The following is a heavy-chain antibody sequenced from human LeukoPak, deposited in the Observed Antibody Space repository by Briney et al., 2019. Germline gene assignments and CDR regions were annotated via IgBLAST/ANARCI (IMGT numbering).Heavy chain of an antibody. V-gene: IGHV3-23*01. D-gene: IGHD2-8*01. CDR2: ISSGGDAT. J-gene: IGHJ4*02. CDR1: GFTFRSYA. CDR3: AKRDTNGRYYFDY. Sequence: GGSLRLSCEASGFTFRSYAMSWVRQAPGKGLDWVSAISSGGDATYYADSVKGRFTISRDNSKNTLYLQMNSLRAEDTPVYYCAKRDTNGRYYFDYWGQGALVTVSS.